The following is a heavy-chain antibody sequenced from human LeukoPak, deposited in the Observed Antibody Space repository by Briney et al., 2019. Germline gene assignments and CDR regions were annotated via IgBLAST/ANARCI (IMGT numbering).Heavy chain of an antibody. J-gene: IGHJ4*02. CDR2: INHDGSRT. CDR1: GFTFSSYW. CDR3: ASVFDY. V-gene: IGHV3-74*01. Sequence: PGGSLRLSCAASGFTFSSYWMHWVRHAPGKGLVWVSRINHDGSRTFYADSVKGRFTISRDNAKNTVYLQMNSLRAEDTSVYYCASVFDYWGPGSLVTVSS.